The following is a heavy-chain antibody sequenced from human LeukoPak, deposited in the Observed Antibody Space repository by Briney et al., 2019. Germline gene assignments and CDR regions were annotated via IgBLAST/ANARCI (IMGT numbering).Heavy chain of an antibody. J-gene: IGHJ4*02. CDR1: GGSISSYY. CDR2: IYYSGST. CDR3: ARRYCGSTGCYPYFDY. Sequence: PSETLSLTCTVSGGSISSYYWSWIRQPPGKGLEWIGYIYYSGSTNYNPSLKSRVTISVDTSKNQFSLKLTSVTAADTAVYYCARRYCGSTGCYPYFDYWGQGTLVTVSS. V-gene: IGHV4-59*01. D-gene: IGHD2-2*01.